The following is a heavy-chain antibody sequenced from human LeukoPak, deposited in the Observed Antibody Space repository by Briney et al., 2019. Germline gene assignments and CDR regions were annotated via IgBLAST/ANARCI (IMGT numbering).Heavy chain of an antibody. D-gene: IGHD5-12*01. CDR1: GGSISSSSYY. V-gene: IGHV4-39*07. Sequence: SETLSLTCTVSGGSISSSSYYWGWIRQPPGKGLEWIGSIYYSGSTYYNPSLKSRVTISVDTSKNQFSLKLSSVTAADTAVYYCARDHAYSGYDHYFDYWGQGTLVTVSS. CDR2: IYYSGST. J-gene: IGHJ4*02. CDR3: ARDHAYSGYDHYFDY.